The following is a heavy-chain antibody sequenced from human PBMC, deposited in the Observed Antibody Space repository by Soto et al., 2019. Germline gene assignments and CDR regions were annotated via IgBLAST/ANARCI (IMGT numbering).Heavy chain of an antibody. CDR1: GGSISGYY. Sequence: PSETLSLTCTVSGGSISGYYWSWIRQPPGKGLEWIGYIYYSGSTNYNPSLKSRVTISVDTSKNQFSLKLSSVTAADTAVYYCARERGYYYGSGSYIWFDPWGQGTLVTVSS. J-gene: IGHJ5*02. D-gene: IGHD3-10*01. CDR3: ARERGYYYGSGSYIWFDP. V-gene: IGHV4-59*01. CDR2: IYYSGST.